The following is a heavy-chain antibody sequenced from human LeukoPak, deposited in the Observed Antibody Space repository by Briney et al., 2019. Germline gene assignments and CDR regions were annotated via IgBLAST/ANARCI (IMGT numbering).Heavy chain of an antibody. V-gene: IGHV1-18*01. CDR2: ISAYNGNT. Sequence: ASVKVSCKASGCTFTSYGISWVRQAPGQGLEWMGWISAYNGNTNYAQKLQGRVTMTTDTSTSTAYMELRSLRSDDTAVYYCAREFSSGYYVRWFDPWGQGTLVTVSS. CDR3: AREFSSGYYVRWFDP. CDR1: GCTFTSYG. D-gene: IGHD3-10*02. J-gene: IGHJ5*02.